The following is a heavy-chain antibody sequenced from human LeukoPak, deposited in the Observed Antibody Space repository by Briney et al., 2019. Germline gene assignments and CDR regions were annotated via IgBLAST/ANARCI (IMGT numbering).Heavy chain of an antibody. V-gene: IGHV1-8*01. CDR3: ASPRSIIRGAYGMDV. CDR2: MNPNSGNT. D-gene: IGHD3-10*01. CDR1: GYTFTSYD. J-gene: IGHJ6*02. Sequence: ASVKVSCKASGYTFTSYDINWVRQATGQGLEWMGWMNPNSGNTGYAQKFQGRVTMTRNTSISTAYMELSSLRSEDTAVYYCASPRSIIRGAYGMDVWGQGTTVTVSS.